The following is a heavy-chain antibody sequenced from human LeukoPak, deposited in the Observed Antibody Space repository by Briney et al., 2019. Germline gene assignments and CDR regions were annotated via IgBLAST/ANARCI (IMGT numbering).Heavy chain of an antibody. J-gene: IGHJ3*02. Sequence: GGSLRLSCAASGFTFSDYYMSWIRQAPGKGLEWISYISSSSSYTDYADSVRGRFIISRDNARKSLSLQMNTLRAEDTAVYYCAREYRGSRRSDAFDIWGQGTMVTVSS. V-gene: IGHV3-11*05. CDR2: ISSSSSYT. CDR3: AREYRGSRRSDAFDI. CDR1: GFTFSDYY. D-gene: IGHD3-10*01.